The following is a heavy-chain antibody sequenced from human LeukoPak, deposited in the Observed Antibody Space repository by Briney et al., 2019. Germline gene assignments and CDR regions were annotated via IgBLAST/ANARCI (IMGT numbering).Heavy chain of an antibody. CDR3: ARGLLDILTGHKYYYYGMDV. CDR2: IYSGGST. Sequence: GGSLRLSCAASGFTVSSNYMSWVRQAPGKGLEWVSVIYSGGSTYYADSVKGRSTISRHNSKNTLYLQMNSLRAEDTAVYYCARGLLDILTGHKYYYYGMDVWGQGTTVTVSS. D-gene: IGHD3-9*01. CDR1: GFTVSSNY. J-gene: IGHJ6*02. V-gene: IGHV3-53*04.